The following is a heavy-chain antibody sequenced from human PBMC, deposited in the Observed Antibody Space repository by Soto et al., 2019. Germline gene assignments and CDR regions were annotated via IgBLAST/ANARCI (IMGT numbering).Heavy chain of an antibody. CDR1: GFTFTSSA. CDR3: AAVYRRDGYDRGPYYYYYYGMDV. D-gene: IGHD5-12*01. CDR2: IVVGSGNT. J-gene: IGHJ6*02. V-gene: IGHV1-58*01. Sequence: SVKVSCKASGFTFTSSAVQWVRQARGQRLEWIGWIVVGSGNTNYAQKFQERVTITRDMSTSTAYMELSSLRSEDTAVYYCAAVYRRDGYDRGPYYYYYYGMDVWGQGTTVTVSS.